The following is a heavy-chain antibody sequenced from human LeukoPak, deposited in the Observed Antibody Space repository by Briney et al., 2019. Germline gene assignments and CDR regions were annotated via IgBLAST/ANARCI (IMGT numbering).Heavy chain of an antibody. CDR1: GYTLTELS. V-gene: IGHV1-24*01. CDR3: ATVVGGYGDPHDAFDI. J-gene: IGHJ3*02. Sequence: GASVKVSCKVSGYTLTELSMHWVRQAPGKGLEWMGGFDPEDGETIYAQRFQGRVTMTEDTSTDTAYMELSSLRSEDTAVYYCATVVGGYGDPHDAFDIWGQGTMVTVSS. D-gene: IGHD4-17*01. CDR2: FDPEDGET.